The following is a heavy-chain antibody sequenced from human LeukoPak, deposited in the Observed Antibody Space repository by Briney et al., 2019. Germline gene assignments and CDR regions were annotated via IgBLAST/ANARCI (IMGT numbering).Heavy chain of an antibody. V-gene: IGHV4-34*01. CDR2: INHSGST. J-gene: IGHJ6*03. CDR1: GGSFSGYY. D-gene: IGHD4-23*01. CDR3: ARLRSTVLTPGGYYYYYYMDV. Sequence: SETLSLTCAVYGGSFSGYYWSWIRQPPGKGLEWIGEINHSGSTNYNPSLKSRVTISVDTSKNQFSLKLSSVTAADTAVYYCARLRSTVLTPGGYYYYYYMDVWGKGTTVTVSS.